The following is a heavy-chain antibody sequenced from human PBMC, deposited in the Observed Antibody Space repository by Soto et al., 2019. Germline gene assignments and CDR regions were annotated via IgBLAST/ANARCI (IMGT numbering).Heavy chain of an antibody. J-gene: IGHJ4*02. V-gene: IGHV4-30-2*01. CDR3: AAGGGLPRYY. CDR1: GGSISSGGYS. D-gene: IGHD5-12*01. CDR2: IYHSGST. Sequence: SETLSLTCAVSGGSISSGGYSWSWIRQPPGKGLEWIGYIYHSGSTHYTPSLKSRVTISLDRSKNQFSLKLSSVTAADTAVYYCAAGGGLPRYYWGQGTLVTVSS.